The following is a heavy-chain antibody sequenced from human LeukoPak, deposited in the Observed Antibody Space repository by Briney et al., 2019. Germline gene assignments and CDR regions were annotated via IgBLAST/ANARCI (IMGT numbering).Heavy chain of an antibody. CDR1: GFTFSDYF. CDR2: IASDGSHT. D-gene: IGHD3-10*01. J-gene: IGHJ3*02. Sequence: GGALRLSCAASGFTFSDYFMHWVRQAPGKGLEWVAVIASDGSHTFYVDSVKGRFTISRDNSKNALYLQMNSLRAEGAAVYFCAREGQDTIVHSGAFDIWGQGTMVTVSS. V-gene: IGHV3-30-3*01. CDR3: AREGQDTIVHSGAFDI.